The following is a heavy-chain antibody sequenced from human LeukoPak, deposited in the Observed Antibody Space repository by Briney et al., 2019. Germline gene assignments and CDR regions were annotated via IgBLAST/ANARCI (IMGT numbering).Heavy chain of an antibody. J-gene: IGHJ3*02. Sequence: SETLSLTCTVSGGSISSYYWSWIRQPPGKGLEWIGYIYYSGSTNYNPSLKSRVTISVDTSKNQFSLKLSSVTAADTAIYYCARIPTNAVPSAHNGFDIWGQGTMLTVSS. CDR2: IYYSGST. CDR1: GGSISSYY. D-gene: IGHD5-24*01. CDR3: ARIPTNAVPSAHNGFDI. V-gene: IGHV4-59*08.